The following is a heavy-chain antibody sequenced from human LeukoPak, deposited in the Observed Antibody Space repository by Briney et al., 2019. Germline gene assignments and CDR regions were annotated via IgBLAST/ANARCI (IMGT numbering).Heavy chain of an antibody. J-gene: IGHJ4*02. D-gene: IGHD3-16*02. CDR3: ARTYYDYVWGSYPDY. Sequence: GESLKISCKGSGYSFTSYWIGWVRQMPGKGLEWMGIIYPGDSDTRYSPSFQGQVTISADKSISTAYLQWSSLKASDTAMYYCARTYYDYVWGSYPDYWGQGTLATVSS. CDR2: IYPGDSDT. CDR1: GYSFTSYW. V-gene: IGHV5-51*01.